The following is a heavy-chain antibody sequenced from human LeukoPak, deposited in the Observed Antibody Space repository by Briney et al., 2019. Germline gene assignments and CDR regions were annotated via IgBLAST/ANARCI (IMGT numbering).Heavy chain of an antibody. J-gene: IGHJ6*02. CDR1: GGSISSGGNY. CDR2: INYSGNA. Sequence: SETLSLTCTVSGGSISSGGNYWTWIRQNPGKGLEWIGYINYSGNAYYNPSLKSRVTVSVDTSKNQFSLKLSSVTAADTAVYYCARNELISSNYYYYGMDVWGQGTTVTVSS. V-gene: IGHV4-31*03. CDR3: ARNELISSNYYYYGMDV.